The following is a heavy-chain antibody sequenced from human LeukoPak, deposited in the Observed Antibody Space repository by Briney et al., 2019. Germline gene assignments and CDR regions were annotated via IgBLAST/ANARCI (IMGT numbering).Heavy chain of an antibody. V-gene: IGHV1-2*02. J-gene: IGHJ6*02. D-gene: IGHD3-22*01. CDR1: GYTFTGYY. Sequence: ASVTVSCTASGYTFTGYYMHGVRQAPGQGLEGMGCINPNSGGTNYAQTFQGRDTMTRATSISTAYMELSRLRSDDSAVYYGARDRYYYDSSGYYRPGDSGMDVWGQGTTVTVSS. CDR2: INPNSGGT. CDR3: ARDRYYYDSSGYYRPGDSGMDV.